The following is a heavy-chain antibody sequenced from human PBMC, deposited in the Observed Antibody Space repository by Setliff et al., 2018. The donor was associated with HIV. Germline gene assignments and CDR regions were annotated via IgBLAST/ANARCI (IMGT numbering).Heavy chain of an antibody. D-gene: IGHD3-22*01. CDR1: GGSFSGYY. Sequence: SETLSLTCDVYGGSFSGYYWSWIRQPPGKGLEWTGKINHSGSTNYNPSLKSRVTISVDTSKNQFSLKLGSVTAADTAVYYCARVGYYDTSFDYWGQGTLVTVSS. CDR2: INHSGST. J-gene: IGHJ4*02. CDR3: ARVGYYDTSFDY. V-gene: IGHV4-34*01.